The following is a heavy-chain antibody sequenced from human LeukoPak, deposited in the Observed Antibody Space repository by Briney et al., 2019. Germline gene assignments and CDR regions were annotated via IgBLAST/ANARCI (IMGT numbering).Heavy chain of an antibody. CDR3: ARDDKWGLFNPGDY. Sequence: ASVKVSCKASGYTFIGYYIHWVRQAPGQGLEWMGYINPTNGGTHYAQKFKGRVTMTRDTSISTAYMELSSLRSDDTAMYFCARDDKWGLFNPGDYWGQGTLVSVSS. CDR2: INPTNGGT. J-gene: IGHJ4*02. D-gene: IGHD7-27*01. CDR1: GYTFIGYY. V-gene: IGHV1-2*02.